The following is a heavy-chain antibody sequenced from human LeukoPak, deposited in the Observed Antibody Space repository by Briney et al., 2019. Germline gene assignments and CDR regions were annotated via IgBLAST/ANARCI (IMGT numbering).Heavy chain of an antibody. Sequence: AGGSLRLSCEASGFTFSNYGMHWVRQAPGKGLEWVAVISYDGSNKYYADSVKGRFTISRDNSKNTLYLQMNSLRAEDTAVYYCAKGDTAMPLINWFDPWGQGTLVTVSS. CDR3: AKGDTAMPLINWFDP. V-gene: IGHV3-30*18. J-gene: IGHJ5*02. CDR2: ISYDGSNK. CDR1: GFTFSNYG. D-gene: IGHD5-18*01.